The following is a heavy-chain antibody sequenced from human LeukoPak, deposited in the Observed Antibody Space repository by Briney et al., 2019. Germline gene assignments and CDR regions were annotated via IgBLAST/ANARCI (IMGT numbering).Heavy chain of an antibody. CDR2: IDTADDT. J-gene: IGHJ6*02. V-gene: IGHV3-13*01. Sequence: PGGSLRLSCLASGFTFGSYDMHWVRLPPGKGPEWVSAIDTADDTYYVDSVKGRFTISRDNLKNSLFLHINSLRADDTAVYYCAKDIWGRELLSHYYYGMDVWGQGTTVTVSS. CDR3: AKDIWGRELLSHYYYGMDV. D-gene: IGHD1-26*01. CDR1: GFTFGSYD.